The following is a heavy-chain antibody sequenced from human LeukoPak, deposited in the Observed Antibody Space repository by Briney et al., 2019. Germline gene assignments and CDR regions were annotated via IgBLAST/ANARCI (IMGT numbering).Heavy chain of an antibody. J-gene: IGHJ1*01. CDR3: ARGSSGWQKDYFQH. Sequence: GASVKVSCKASGYTFTGYYMHWVRQAPGQGLEWMGWINPNSGDTNYAQKFQGRVTMTRDTSITTAYMELSRPGSDDTAVYYCARGSSGWQKDYFQHWGQGTLVTVSS. V-gene: IGHV1-2*02. CDR1: GYTFTGYY. CDR2: INPNSGDT. D-gene: IGHD6-19*01.